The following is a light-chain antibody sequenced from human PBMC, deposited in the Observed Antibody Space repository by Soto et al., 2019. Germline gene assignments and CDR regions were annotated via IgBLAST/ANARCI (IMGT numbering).Light chain of an antibody. Sequence: EIVLTQSPGTLSLSPAERATLSCRASQSVNNNYFAWFQQKPGQAPRLLIYGASSRATGIPDRFSGSWSGTDFTLTISRLEPEDFAVYYCHQYSNSPQTFGQGTKVEIK. CDR2: GAS. CDR1: QSVNNNY. CDR3: HQYSNSPQT. J-gene: IGKJ2*01. V-gene: IGKV3-20*01.